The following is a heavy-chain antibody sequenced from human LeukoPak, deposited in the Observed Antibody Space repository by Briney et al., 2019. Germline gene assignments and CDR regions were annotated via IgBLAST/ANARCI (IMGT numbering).Heavy chain of an antibody. CDR3: AKAVRSMVTGGGYFDS. D-gene: IGHD3-10*01. CDR1: GFAFSNYA. V-gene: IGHV3-23*01. CDR2: LSDGGDSR. Sequence: PGGSLRLSCAASGFAFSNYAMSWVRQAPGKGLEWVSSLSDGGDSRYYADSVMGRFTISRDNSKNTLYLQMNSLRAEDTAVYYCAKAVRSMVTGGGYFDSWGQGTLVTVSS. J-gene: IGHJ4*02.